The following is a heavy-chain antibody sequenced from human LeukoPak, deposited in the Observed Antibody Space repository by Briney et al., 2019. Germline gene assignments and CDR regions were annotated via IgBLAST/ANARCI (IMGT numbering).Heavy chain of an antibody. CDR3: KRDVSLSPPGGFDY. D-gene: IGHD1-14*01. CDR1: EFTFSRYS. CDR2: ISSTSTYI. Sequence: GGSLRLSCAASEFTFSRYSMNWVRQAPGKGLEWVSTISSTSTYIYYADSVRGRFTISRDNTKNSVDLQMNSLRADDTAVYYWKRDVSLSPPGGFDYWGHGSLVTVSS. V-gene: IGHV3-21*01. J-gene: IGHJ4*01.